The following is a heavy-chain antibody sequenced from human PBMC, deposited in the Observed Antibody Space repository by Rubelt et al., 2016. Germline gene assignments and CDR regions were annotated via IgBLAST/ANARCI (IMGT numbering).Heavy chain of an antibody. V-gene: IGHV1-8*01. CDR3: ARNTANWFDP. Sequence: QVQLVQSGAEVKKPGASVKVSCKASGYTFTSYDINWVRQATGQGLEWMGWMNPKSGKHGYAQKCKGRVTRTRNTSISTAYMELSSLRSEETVVDYCARNTANWFDPWGQGTLVTVSS. D-gene: IGHD5-18*01. J-gene: IGHJ5*02. CDR1: GYTFTSYD. CDR2: MNPKSGKH.